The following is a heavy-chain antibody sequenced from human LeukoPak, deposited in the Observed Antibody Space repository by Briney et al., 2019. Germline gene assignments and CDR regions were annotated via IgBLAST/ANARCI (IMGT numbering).Heavy chain of an antibody. J-gene: IGHJ4*02. D-gene: IGHD2-2*01. CDR1: GYSISSGYY. Sequence: PSETLSLTCAVSGYSISSGYYWGWIRQPPGKGLEWIGSIYHSGGTYYNPSLKSRVTISVDTSKNQFSLKLSSVTAADTAVYYCARHGAVPAATVDYWGQGTLVTVSS. CDR3: ARHGAVPAATVDY. CDR2: IYHSGGT. V-gene: IGHV4-38-2*01.